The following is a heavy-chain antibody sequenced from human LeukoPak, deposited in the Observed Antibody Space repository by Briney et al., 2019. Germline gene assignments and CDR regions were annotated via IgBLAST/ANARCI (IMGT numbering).Heavy chain of an antibody. CDR1: GFTFSSYW. J-gene: IGHJ4*02. CDR2: IKQDGSEK. CDR3: AKGRRIVATIEPYFDY. V-gene: IGHV3-7*01. D-gene: IGHD5-12*01. Sequence: GGSLRLSCAASGFTFSSYWMSWVRQAPGKGLEWVANIKQDGSEKYYVDSVKGRFTISRDNAKNSLYLQMNSLRAEDTAVYYCAKGRRIVATIEPYFDYWGQGTLVTVSS.